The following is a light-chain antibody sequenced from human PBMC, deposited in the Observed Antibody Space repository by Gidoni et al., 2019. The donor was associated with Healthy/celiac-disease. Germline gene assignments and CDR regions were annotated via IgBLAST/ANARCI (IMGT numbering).Light chain of an antibody. CDR3: QSYDSSLSGVV. V-gene: IGLV1-40*01. J-gene: IGLJ2*01. CDR2: GNS. Sequence: QSVLTQPPSVSGAPGQRVTIACTGSSSNIGAGYDVHWYQHLPGTAPKLLIDGNSNRPAGVPDRFSGSKSGTSASRAITGLQAEDEADYYCQSYDSSLSGVVFGGGTKLTVL. CDR1: SSNIGAGYD.